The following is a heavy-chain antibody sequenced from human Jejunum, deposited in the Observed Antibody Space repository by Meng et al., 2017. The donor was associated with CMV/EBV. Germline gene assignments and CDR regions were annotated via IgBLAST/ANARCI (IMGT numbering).Heavy chain of an antibody. CDR3: ARENDYNNYFDF. CDR1: GFPFRNYP. D-gene: IGHD5-24*01. J-gene: IGHJ4*02. V-gene: IGHV3-30*01. Sequence: LGFPFRNYPLHWVRPAPGKGLEWVAVISYDESDQQYADSVKGRFTISRDYSKNTLYLQMDGLRGDDTAVYYCARENDYNNYFDFWGRGTLVTVSS. CDR2: ISYDESDQ.